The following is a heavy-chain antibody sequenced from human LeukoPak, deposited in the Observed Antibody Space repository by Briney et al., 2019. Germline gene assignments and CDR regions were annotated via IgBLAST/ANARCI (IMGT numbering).Heavy chain of an antibody. V-gene: IGHV3-48*03. D-gene: IGHD6-19*01. CDR1: GFTFSSSE. J-gene: IGHJ4*02. CDR2: ITSSSRTI. Sequence: PGGSLRLSCVASGFTFSSSEMNWVRQAPGKGLEWISYITSSSRTIWYADSVKGRFTISRDNAKNSLYLQMNSLRAEDTAVYYCARKGYSSGHFDYWGQGTLVTVSS. CDR3: ARKGYSSGHFDY.